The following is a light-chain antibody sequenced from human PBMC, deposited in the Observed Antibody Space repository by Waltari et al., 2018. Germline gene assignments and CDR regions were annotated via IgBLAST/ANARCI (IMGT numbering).Light chain of an antibody. Sequence: QSSLTQPASVSGSPGQAVPNPCTGNRRYVGGYKYVSWYQHYPGKAPKLIIYEVSNWPSWVSDRFSGSKSGNTASLTISGLQAEDDADYYCNSYTDSIIFGGGTKLTVL. CDR2: EVS. CDR3: NSYTDSII. J-gene: IGLJ2*01. CDR1: RRYVGGYKY. V-gene: IGLV2-14*01.